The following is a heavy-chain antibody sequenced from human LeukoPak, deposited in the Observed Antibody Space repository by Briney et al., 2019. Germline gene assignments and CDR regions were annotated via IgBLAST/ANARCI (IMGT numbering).Heavy chain of an antibody. CDR2: IYSGGST. V-gene: IGHV3-53*01. D-gene: IGHD6-19*01. Sequence: GGSLRLSCAASGFTVSSNYMSWVRQAPGKGLEWVLVIYSGGSTYYADSVKGRFTISRDNSKNTLYLQMNSLRAEDTAVYYCSLQSAVAGTTDDYWGQGTLVTVSS. CDR3: SLQSAVAGTTDDY. J-gene: IGHJ4*02. CDR1: GFTVSSNY.